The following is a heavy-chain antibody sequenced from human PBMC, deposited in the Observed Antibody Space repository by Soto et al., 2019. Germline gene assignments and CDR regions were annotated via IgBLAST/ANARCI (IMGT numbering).Heavy chain of an antibody. CDR1: GLTFSSYA. CDR3: AKFAVGDYGDYYYYGMDV. Sequence: GGSMRLSCAASGLTFSSYAISWVRQAPGKELEWVLAISGSGGSTYYADSVKGRFTISRDNSKNTLYPQMNSLRAEDTAVYYCAKFAVGDYGDYYYYGMDVWGQGTTVTVSS. J-gene: IGHJ6*02. V-gene: IGHV3-23*01. CDR2: ISGSGGST. D-gene: IGHD4-17*01.